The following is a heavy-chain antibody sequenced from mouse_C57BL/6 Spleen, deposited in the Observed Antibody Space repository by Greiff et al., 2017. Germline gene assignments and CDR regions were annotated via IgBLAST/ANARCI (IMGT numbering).Heavy chain of an antibody. CDR2: IDPSDSYT. D-gene: IGHD1-1*01. J-gene: IGHJ2*01. CDR3: ARKGLRYGFDY. V-gene: IGHV1-69*01. Sequence: VQLQQPGAELVMPGASVKLSCKASGYTFTSYWMHWVKQRPGQGLEWIGEIDPSDSYTNYNQKFKGKSTLTVDKSSSTAYMQLSSLTSEDSAVYYCARKGLRYGFDYWGQGTTLTVSS. CDR1: GYTFTSYW.